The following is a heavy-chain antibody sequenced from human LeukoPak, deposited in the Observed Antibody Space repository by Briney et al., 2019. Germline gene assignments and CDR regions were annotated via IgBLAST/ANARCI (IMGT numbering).Heavy chain of an antibody. D-gene: IGHD3-16*01. J-gene: IGHJ6*04. CDR1: GFTISSNY. CDR3: ARDGIFGGRGDV. Sequence: PGGSLRLSCAASGFTISSNYMSWVRQAPGKGLEWGSVIYSGGSTYYADSVKRRFNLSRDNSKNTLYLQMKSLSAEDTAVYYCARDGIFGGRGDVWGNGTTVTVSP. V-gene: IGHV3-66*02. CDR2: IYSGGST.